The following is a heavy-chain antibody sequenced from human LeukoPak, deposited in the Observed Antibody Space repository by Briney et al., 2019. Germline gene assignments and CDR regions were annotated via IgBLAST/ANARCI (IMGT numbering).Heavy chain of an antibody. CDR1: GGSISSSSYY. CDR3: ARISPYCSGGSCYSLVRFDP. Sequence: SETLSLTCTVSGGSISSSSYYWGWIRQPPGKGLEWIGEINHSGSTNYNPSLKSRVTISVDTSKNQFSLKLSSVTAADTAVYYCARISPYCSGGSCYSLVRFDPWGQGTLVTVSS. V-gene: IGHV4-39*07. J-gene: IGHJ5*02. D-gene: IGHD2-15*01. CDR2: INHSGST.